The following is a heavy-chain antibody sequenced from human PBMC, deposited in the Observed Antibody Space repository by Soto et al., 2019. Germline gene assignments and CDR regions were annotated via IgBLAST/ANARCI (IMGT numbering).Heavy chain of an antibody. CDR2: ISGSGGST. Sequence: PVGSLRLSCAASGFTFSSYAMSWVRQAPGKGLEWVSAISGSGGSTYYADSVKGRFTISRDNSKNTLYLQMNSLRAEDTAVYYCAKDLVPYDILTGPLDIWGQGTMVTVSS. V-gene: IGHV3-23*01. J-gene: IGHJ3*02. CDR3: AKDLVPYDILTGPLDI. D-gene: IGHD3-9*01. CDR1: GFTFSSYA.